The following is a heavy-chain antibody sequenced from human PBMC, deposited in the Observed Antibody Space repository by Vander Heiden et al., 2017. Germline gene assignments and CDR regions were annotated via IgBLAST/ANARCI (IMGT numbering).Heavy chain of an antibody. V-gene: IGHV3-23*01. Sequence: EVQLLESGGGLVQPGGSLRVSCAAHGFTFSSYAITGLRQAPGKGLEWVSAISGSGGSTYYADSVKGRFTISRDNSKNTLYLQMNSLRAEDTAVYYCAKITGRGYSYGTAFDYWGQGTLVTVSS. CDR2: ISGSGGST. CDR1: GFTFSSYA. J-gene: IGHJ4*02. CDR3: AKITGRGYSYGTAFDY. D-gene: IGHD5-18*01.